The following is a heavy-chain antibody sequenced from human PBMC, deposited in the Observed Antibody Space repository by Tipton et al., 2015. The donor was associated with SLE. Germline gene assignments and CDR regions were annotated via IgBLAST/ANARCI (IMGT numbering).Heavy chain of an antibody. D-gene: IGHD3-22*01. CDR1: GVSISNFS. J-gene: IGHJ4*02. CDR3: TRDPYYYDSRGSPYSY. CDR2: IYSSGST. V-gene: IGHV4-4*07. Sequence: TLSLTCTVSGVSISNFSWSWIRQPAGKGLEWIGRIYSSGSTNYNPSLKSRVTMSVDTSKNQFSLKLNSVTAADTAVYYCTRDPYYYDSRGSPYSYWGQGTLVTVSS.